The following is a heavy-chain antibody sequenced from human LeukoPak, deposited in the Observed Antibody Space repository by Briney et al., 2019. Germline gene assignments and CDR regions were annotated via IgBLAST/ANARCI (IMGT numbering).Heavy chain of an antibody. CDR3: ARVRATGAHDC. V-gene: IGHV4-39*01. Sequence: SETLSLTCTVSGGSISSNSYYYWGWVRQPPGKGLESLGNIYYGGNTNYNPSLKSRVTISVDTSKNLLSLKLTSVTAADTAVYYCARVRATGAHDCWGQGTLVTVSS. CDR2: IYYGGNT. CDR1: GGSISSNSYYY. J-gene: IGHJ4*02. D-gene: IGHD7-27*01.